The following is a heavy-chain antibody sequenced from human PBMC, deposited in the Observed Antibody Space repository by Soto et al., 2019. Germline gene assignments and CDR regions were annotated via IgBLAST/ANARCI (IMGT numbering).Heavy chain of an antibody. V-gene: IGHV4-4*02. CDR3: ARHVAVPRTRGFDY. CDR1: GGSISDNW. Sequence: QVQLQESGPGLVKPSGTLSLTCAVAGGSISDNWWSWVRQAPGKGLEWIGEIYHSGTTYYNPSLKGRVIILLDKSARQISLTLSSATAADTAVYYCARHVAVPRTRGFDYWGQGALVAVSS. CDR2: IYHSGTT. J-gene: IGHJ4*02. D-gene: IGHD2-15*01.